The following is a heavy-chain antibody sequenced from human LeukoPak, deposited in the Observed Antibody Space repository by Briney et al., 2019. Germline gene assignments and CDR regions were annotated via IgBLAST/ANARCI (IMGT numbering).Heavy chain of an antibody. Sequence: PSETLSLTCAVYGGSFSGYYWSWIRQPPGKGLEWIGEINHSGSTNCNPSLKSRVTISVDTSKNQFSLKLGSVTAADTAVYYCARGRIAARSDDYWGQGTLVTVSS. CDR3: ARGRIAARSDDY. V-gene: IGHV4-34*01. D-gene: IGHD6-6*01. J-gene: IGHJ4*02. CDR1: GGSFSGYY. CDR2: INHSGST.